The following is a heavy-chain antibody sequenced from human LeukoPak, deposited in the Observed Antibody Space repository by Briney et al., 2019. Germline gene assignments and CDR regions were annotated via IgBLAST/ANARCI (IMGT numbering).Heavy chain of an antibody. Sequence: GGSLRLSCAASGFTFSSYWMNWVRQAPGKGLEWVANIKQDGSETYYVDSVKGRFTISRDNAKNSLYLQMNSLRAEDTAVYYCARNPPYDILTGSLWYFDYWGQGTLVTVSS. CDR3: ARNPPYDILTGSLWYFDY. D-gene: IGHD3-9*01. CDR2: IKQDGSET. CDR1: GFTFSSYW. V-gene: IGHV3-7*01. J-gene: IGHJ4*02.